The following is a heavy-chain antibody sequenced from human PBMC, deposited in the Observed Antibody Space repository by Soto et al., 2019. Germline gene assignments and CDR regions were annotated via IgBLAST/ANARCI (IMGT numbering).Heavy chain of an antibody. V-gene: IGHV2-5*02. CDR3: AHKGPEDWPLDY. Sequence: QITLKESGPTLVRPTQTLTLTCAFSGFSLSTSVVGVGWLRQPPGKALEWLAVIYWDDSKHYSPSLRSRLTITKDTSKNQVVLTMTNMDPMDTGTYYCAHKGPEDWPLDYWGQGTLVTVSS. CDR2: IYWDDSK. J-gene: IGHJ4*02. D-gene: IGHD3-9*01. CDR1: GFSLSTSVVG.